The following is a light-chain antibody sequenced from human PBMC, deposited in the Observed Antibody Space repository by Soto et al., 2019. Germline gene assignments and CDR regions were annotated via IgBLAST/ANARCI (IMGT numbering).Light chain of an antibody. V-gene: IGLV2-8*01. Sequence: QSVLTQPPSASGSTGQSVTISCTGTSSDGGGYNYVSWYQQHPGKAPKLMIYEVSKRPSGVPDRFSGSKSGNTASLTVSGLQAEDEADYYCSSYAGSNNYVLFGGGTKLTVL. J-gene: IGLJ2*01. CDR1: SSDGGGYNY. CDR3: SSYAGSNNYVL. CDR2: EVS.